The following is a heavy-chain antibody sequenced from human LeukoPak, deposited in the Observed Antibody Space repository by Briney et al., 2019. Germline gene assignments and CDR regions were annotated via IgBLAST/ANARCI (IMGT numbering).Heavy chain of an antibody. CDR3: ARKEGPMVRGVHDAFDI. Sequence: PSETLSLTCTVSGGSLSSYYWSWIRQPPGRGLEWIGYIYYSGSTNYNPSLKSRVTISVDTSKNQFSLKLSSVTAADTAVYYCARKEGPMVRGVHDAFDIWGQGTMVTVSS. D-gene: IGHD3-10*01. CDR2: IYYSGST. J-gene: IGHJ3*02. CDR1: GGSLSSYY. V-gene: IGHV4-59*01.